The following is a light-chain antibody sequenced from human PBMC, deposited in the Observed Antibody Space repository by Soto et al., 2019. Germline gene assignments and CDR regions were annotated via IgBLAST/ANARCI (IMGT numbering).Light chain of an antibody. Sequence: QPVLTQSSSASASLRSSVKLTCILSSGHNTYIIAWHQQQPGKAPRFLMTLDRSGSYNRGSGVPDRFSGSSSGADRYLTISTLQFEDEGDYYCETWYSNTHKVFGGGTKLTVL. J-gene: IGLJ3*02. CDR1: SGHNTYI. CDR2: LDRSGSY. CDR3: ETWYSNTHKV. V-gene: IGLV4-60*02.